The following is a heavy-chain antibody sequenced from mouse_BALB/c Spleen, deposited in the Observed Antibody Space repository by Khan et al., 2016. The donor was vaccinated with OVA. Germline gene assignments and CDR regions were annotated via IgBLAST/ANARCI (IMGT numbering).Heavy chain of an antibody. Sequence: QVQLQQSGAELVKPGASVKLSCKTSGYTFTSYWIQWVKQRPGQGLGWIGQIFPVTGTTYYNENFKGKATLTVDTSSSTAYMQVSSLTSEDSAVYVCARGYFGNYEFVYWGQGTLVTVSP. CDR2: IFPVTGTT. J-gene: IGHJ3*01. V-gene: IGHV1S132*01. D-gene: IGHD2-1*01. CDR3: ARGYFGNYEFVY. CDR1: GYTFTSYW.